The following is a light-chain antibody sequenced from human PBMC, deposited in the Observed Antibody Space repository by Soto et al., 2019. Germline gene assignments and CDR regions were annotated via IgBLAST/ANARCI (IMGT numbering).Light chain of an antibody. Sequence: DVQVTQSPSTLSASVGDRVTITCRASHSVNTRLAWFQQKPGQAPKVLIYRASNLAIGVPSRFSGSGSGTDFILTISSLQPEDFATYDCQQYSSDPWTFGEGTKVEIK. V-gene: IGKV1-5*03. CDR1: HSVNTR. CDR3: QQYSSDPWT. J-gene: IGKJ1*01. CDR2: RAS.